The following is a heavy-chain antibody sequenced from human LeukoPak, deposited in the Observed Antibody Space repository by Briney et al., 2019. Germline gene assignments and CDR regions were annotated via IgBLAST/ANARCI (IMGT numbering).Heavy chain of an antibody. CDR3: AKVGDYDILTGYSVYFDY. Sequence: GGTLRLSCAASGFSFSSFGMSWVSQAAGKGLEWVSVVSGSGGRTYYADSVKGRFTISRDNSKNTLFLQMNSLRAEDTAVYYCAKVGDYDILTGYSVYFDYWGQGTLLTVSS. CDR2: VSGSGGRT. V-gene: IGHV3-23*01. D-gene: IGHD3-9*01. CDR1: GFSFSSFG. J-gene: IGHJ4*02.